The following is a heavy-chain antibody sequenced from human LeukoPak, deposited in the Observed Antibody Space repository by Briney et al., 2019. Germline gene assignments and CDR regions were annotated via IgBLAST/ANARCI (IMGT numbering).Heavy chain of an antibody. Sequence: SETLSLTCAVYGESFSGSYWTWIRQPPGEGPEWIGEINHSGSTNYNPSLKSRVTISVDTSKNQFSLKLSSVTAADTAVYYCARGGGSSSYYYGMDVWGQGTTVTVSS. J-gene: IGHJ6*02. D-gene: IGHD1-26*01. CDR1: GESFSGSY. CDR2: INHSGST. CDR3: ARGGGSSSYYYGMDV. V-gene: IGHV4-34*01.